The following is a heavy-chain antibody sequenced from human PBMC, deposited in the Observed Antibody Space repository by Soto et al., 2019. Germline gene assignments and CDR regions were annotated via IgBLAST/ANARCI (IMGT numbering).Heavy chain of an antibody. Sequence: PSETLSLTCAVYGGSFSGYYWSWIRQPPGKGLEWIGEINHSGSTNYNPSLKSRVTISVDTSKNQFSLKLSSVTAADTAVYYCARASPTRTPPDAFDIWGQGTMVTVSS. V-gene: IGHV4-34*01. J-gene: IGHJ3*02. CDR1: GGSFSGYY. D-gene: IGHD2-15*01. CDR3: ARASPTRTPPDAFDI. CDR2: INHSGST.